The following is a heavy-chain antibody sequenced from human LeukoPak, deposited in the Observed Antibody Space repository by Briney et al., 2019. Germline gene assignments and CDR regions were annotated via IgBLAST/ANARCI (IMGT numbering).Heavy chain of an antibody. D-gene: IGHD3-22*01. CDR3: AKTRPPYDTYYFDY. CDR2: ISTSGGST. CDR1: GFTFSSYA. V-gene: IGHV3-23*01. Sequence: GGSLRLSCAASGFTFSSYAMSWVRQAPGKGLEWVSVISTSGGSTNYADSVEGRFTISRDNSKNTLYLQMNSLRAEDTAVYYCAKTRPPYDTYYFDYWGQGTLVTVSS. J-gene: IGHJ4*02.